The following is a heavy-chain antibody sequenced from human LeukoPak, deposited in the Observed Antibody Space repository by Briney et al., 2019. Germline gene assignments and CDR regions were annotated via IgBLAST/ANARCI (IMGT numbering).Heavy chain of an antibody. CDR2: INPSGGST. V-gene: IGHV1-46*01. CDR3: ARDHGYSYGYLFSGTLDY. Sequence: ASVKVSCKASGYTFTSYYMHWVRQAPGQGLEWMGIINPSGGSTSYAQKFQGRVTMSRDRSTSTVYMELSSLRSEDTAVYYCARDHGYSYGYLFSGTLDYWGQGTLVTVSS. J-gene: IGHJ4*02. CDR1: GYTFTSYY. D-gene: IGHD5-18*01.